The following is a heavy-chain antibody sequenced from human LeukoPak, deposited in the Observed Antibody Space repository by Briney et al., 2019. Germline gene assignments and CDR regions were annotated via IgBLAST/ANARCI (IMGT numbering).Heavy chain of an antibody. J-gene: IGHJ3*02. CDR3: AKVYSSSWYGEYAFDI. D-gene: IGHD6-13*01. CDR1: GFTFSSYS. V-gene: IGHV3-48*01. Sequence: PGGSLRLSCAASGFTFSSYSMNWVRQAPGKGLEWVSYISSSSSTIYYADSVRGRFTISRDNAKNSLYLQMNSLRAEDTAVYYCAKVYSSSWYGEYAFDIWGQGTMVTVSS. CDR2: ISSSSSTI.